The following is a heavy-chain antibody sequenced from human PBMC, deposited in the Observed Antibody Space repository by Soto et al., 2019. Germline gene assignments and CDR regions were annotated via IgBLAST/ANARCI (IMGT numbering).Heavy chain of an antibody. CDR3: AKVGPLAARRSYYYYYMDV. V-gene: IGHV3-9*01. CDR1: GFTFDDYA. J-gene: IGHJ6*03. CDR2: ISWNSGSI. D-gene: IGHD6-6*01. Sequence: GGSLRLSCAASGFTFDDYAMHWVRQAPGKGLEWVSGISWNSGSIGYADSVKGRFTISRDNAKNSLYLQMNSLRAEDTALYYCAKVGPLAARRSYYYYYMDVWGKGTTVTVSS.